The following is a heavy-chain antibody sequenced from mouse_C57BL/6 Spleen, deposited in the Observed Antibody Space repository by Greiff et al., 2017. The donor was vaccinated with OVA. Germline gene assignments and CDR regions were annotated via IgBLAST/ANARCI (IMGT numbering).Heavy chain of an antibody. Sequence: VKLQQPGAELVRPGSSVKLSCKASGYTFTSYWMHWVKQRPIQGLEWIGNIDPSDSETHYNQKFKDKATLTVDKSSSTAYMQLSSLTSEDSAVYYCARVYYYAMDYWGQGTSVTVSS. V-gene: IGHV1-52*01. CDR3: ARVYYYAMDY. CDR2: IDPSDSET. J-gene: IGHJ4*01. CDR1: GYTFTSYW.